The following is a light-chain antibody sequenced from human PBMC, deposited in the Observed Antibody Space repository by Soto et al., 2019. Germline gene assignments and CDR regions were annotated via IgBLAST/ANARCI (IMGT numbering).Light chain of an antibody. CDR3: SSYTTSSSYV. V-gene: IGLV2-14*02. Sequence: QSVLTQPASVSESPGQSITISCTGTSSDVGSYKFVSWYQHHPGKAPKLMIYEGSKRPSGVSDRFSGSKSGNTASLTISGLQAEDEADYYCSSYTTSSSYVFGTGTKVTVL. CDR2: EGS. J-gene: IGLJ1*01. CDR1: SSDVGSYKF.